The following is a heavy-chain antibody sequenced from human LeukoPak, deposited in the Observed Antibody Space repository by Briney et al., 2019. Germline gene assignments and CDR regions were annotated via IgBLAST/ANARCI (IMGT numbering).Heavy chain of an antibody. V-gene: IGHV1-2*02. J-gene: IGHJ3*02. CDR1: GYTFTGYY. D-gene: IGHD6-6*01. CDR3: ARDRNSGSSLDI. Sequence: ASVTVSCKASGYTFTGYYIHWVRQAPGQGLDWMGWIYPYSGDTHYAQNFQGRVTMTRDTSISTAYMELSSLKSDDTAVYYCARDRNSGSSLDIWGQGTMLTVSS. CDR2: IYPYSGDT.